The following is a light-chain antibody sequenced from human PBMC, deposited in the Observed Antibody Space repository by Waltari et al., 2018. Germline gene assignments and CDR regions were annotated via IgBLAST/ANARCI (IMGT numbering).Light chain of an antibody. J-gene: IGLJ3*02. V-gene: IGLV1-44*01. Sequence: HSVPTPPPSASATPGQRVTISCSASSSNIARTTVNWYQQVPGTAPKLLIYSNNQRPSGVPDRFSGSKSGTSASLAISGLQSEDEADYYCAAWDGSLNGPVFGGGTKLTVL. CDR1: SSNIARTT. CDR3: AAWDGSLNGPV. CDR2: SNN.